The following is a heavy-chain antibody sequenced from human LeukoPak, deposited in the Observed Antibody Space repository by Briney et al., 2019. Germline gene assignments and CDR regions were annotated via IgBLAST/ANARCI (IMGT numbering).Heavy chain of an antibody. Sequence: PSETLSLTCTVSGGSISSYYWSWIRQPPGKGLEWIGYIYYSGSTNYNPSLKSRVTISVDTSKNQFSLKLSPVTAADTAVYYCARVGELVDDWGQGTLVTVSS. V-gene: IGHV4-59*01. CDR3: ARVGELVDD. D-gene: IGHD6-13*01. CDR2: IYYSGST. CDR1: GGSISSYY. J-gene: IGHJ4*02.